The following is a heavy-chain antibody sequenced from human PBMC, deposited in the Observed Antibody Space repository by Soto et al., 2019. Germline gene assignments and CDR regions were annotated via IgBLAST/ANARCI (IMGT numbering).Heavy chain of an antibody. J-gene: IGHJ6*01. V-gene: IGHV3-30-3*01. CDR2: ISYDGSNK. CDR1: GFTFSSYA. CDR3: ARPHDSDYYYGMDV. Sequence: QVPLVESGGGVVQPGRSLRLSCAASGFTFSSYAMHWVRQAPGKGLEWVAVISYDGSNKYYADYVKGRFSLSRDNSMNPLYLLMNSLRGEATTVYCCARPHDSDYYYGMDVW. D-gene: IGHD2-15*01.